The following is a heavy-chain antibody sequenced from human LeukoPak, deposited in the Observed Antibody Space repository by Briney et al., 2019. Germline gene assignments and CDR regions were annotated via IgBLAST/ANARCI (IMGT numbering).Heavy chain of an antibody. D-gene: IGHD2-21*01. CDR1: GGSISSSTYY. Sequence: PSETLSLTCTVSGGSISSSTYYWGWIRQAPGKGLEWIGSIYYSGSAYYNPSLKSRVTISVDTSKNQFSLKLSSVTAADTAVYYCARLRDWYFDYWGQGTLVTVSS. J-gene: IGHJ4*02. CDR2: IYYSGSA. CDR3: ARLRDWYFDY. V-gene: IGHV4-39*01.